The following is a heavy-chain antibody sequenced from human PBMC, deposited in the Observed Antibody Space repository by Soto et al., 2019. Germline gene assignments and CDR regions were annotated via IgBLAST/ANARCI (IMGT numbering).Heavy chain of an antibody. D-gene: IGHD2-15*01. Sequence: GGSLRLSCAASGSTFSSYSMTWVRQVPGKGLEWVSTTSNGGNTEFAESVRGRFTVFRDNSKNTIYLQMSSLRAEDSAIYFCARDFRPGLIVPTKSGFDPWGQGTPVTVSS. J-gene: IGHJ5*02. CDR1: GSTFSSYS. CDR2: TSNGGNT. CDR3: ARDFRPGLIVPTKSGFDP. V-gene: IGHV3-21*04.